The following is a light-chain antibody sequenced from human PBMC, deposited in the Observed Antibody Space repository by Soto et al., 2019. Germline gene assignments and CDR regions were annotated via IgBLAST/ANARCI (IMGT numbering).Light chain of an antibody. Sequence: EIVLTQSQATLSVVPGERATLSCRASQSISSNLAWYQQKPGQAPRLLTYGASTRATGIPARFSRSGSGTEFTPTISSLQPEEFAVYDCQQYYNWPRTFGQVSKV. J-gene: IGKJ1*01. CDR2: GAS. V-gene: IGKV3-15*01. CDR1: QSISSN. CDR3: QQYYNWPRT.